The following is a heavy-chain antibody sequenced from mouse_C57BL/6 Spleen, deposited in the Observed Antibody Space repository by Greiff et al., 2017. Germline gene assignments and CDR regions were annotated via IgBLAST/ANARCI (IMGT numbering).Heavy chain of an antibody. CDR2: INPSNGGT. J-gene: IGHJ1*03. CDR1: GYTFTSYW. CDR3: ARSHYGSSYWYFDV. V-gene: IGHV1-53*01. D-gene: IGHD1-1*01. Sequence: QVQLQQPGTELVKPGASVKLSCKASGYTFTSYWMHWVQQRPGQGLEWIGNINPSNGGTNYNEKFKSKATLTVDKSSSTAYMQLSSLTSEDSAVYYCARSHYGSSYWYFDVWGTGTTVTVSS.